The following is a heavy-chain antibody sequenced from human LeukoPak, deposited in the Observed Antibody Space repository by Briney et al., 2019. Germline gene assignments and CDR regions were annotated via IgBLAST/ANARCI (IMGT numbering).Heavy chain of an antibody. D-gene: IGHD3-10*01. J-gene: IGHJ4*02. CDR1: GYTFTNHA. Sequence: ASVKVSCKASGYTFTNHAMHWVRQAPGQRLEWMGWINTGNGKPKYSQKFQGRVTITRDTSASTAYMELSSLRSEDTAVYYCARDRYYGSGSYPFGYWGQGTLVTVSS. CDR3: ARDRYYGSGSYPFGY. CDR2: INTGNGKP. V-gene: IGHV1-3*04.